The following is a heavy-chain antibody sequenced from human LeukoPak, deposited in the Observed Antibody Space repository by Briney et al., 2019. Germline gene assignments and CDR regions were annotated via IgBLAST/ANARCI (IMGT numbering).Heavy chain of an antibody. D-gene: IGHD6-13*01. CDR3: AKPLYSSSWAFDY. CDR1: GFTFSSYS. Sequence: PGGSLRLSCAASGFTFSSYSMNWVRQAPGKGLEWVSSISSSSSYIYYADSVKGRFTISRDNSKNTLYLQMNSLRAEDTAVYYCAKPLYSSSWAFDYWGQGTLVTVSS. V-gene: IGHV3-21*04. J-gene: IGHJ4*02. CDR2: ISSSSSYI.